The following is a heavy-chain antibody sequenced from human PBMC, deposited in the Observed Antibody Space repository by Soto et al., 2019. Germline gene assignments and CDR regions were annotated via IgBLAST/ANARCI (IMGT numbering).Heavy chain of an antibody. CDR1: GFTFSSYA. D-gene: IGHD6-13*01. J-gene: IGHJ4*02. V-gene: IGHV3-23*01. CDR2: ISGSGGST. CDR3: ARADTAAAGPPSNNYDY. Sequence: GGSLRLSCAASGFTFSSYAMSWVRQAPGKGLEWVSAISGSGGSTYYADSVKGRFTISRDNSKNTLYLQMNSLRAEDTAVYYCARADTAAAGPPSNNYDYWGQGTLVTVSS.